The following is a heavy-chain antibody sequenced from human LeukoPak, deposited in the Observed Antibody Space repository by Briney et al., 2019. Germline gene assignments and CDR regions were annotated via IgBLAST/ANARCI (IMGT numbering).Heavy chain of an antibody. V-gene: IGHV1-8*01. CDR1: GYTFTSYD. CDR2: MNPNSGNT. CDR3: ARSSRYCSSTSCYRYYMDV. D-gene: IGHD2-2*02. J-gene: IGHJ6*03. Sequence: ASVTVSCKASGYTFTSYDINWVRQATGQGLEWMGWMNPNSGNTGYAQKFQGRVTMTRNTSISTAYMELSSLRSEDTAVYYCARSSRYCSSTSCYRYYMDVWGKGTTVTVSS.